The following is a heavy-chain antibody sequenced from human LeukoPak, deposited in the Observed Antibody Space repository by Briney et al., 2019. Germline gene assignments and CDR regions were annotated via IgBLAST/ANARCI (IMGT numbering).Heavy chain of an antibody. CDR1: GGSFSCYY. CDR2: INRSGST. D-gene: IGHD3-22*01. Sequence: SETLSLTSAVYGGSFSCYYWSWIRPPPGKGLEWIGEINRSGSTNYNPSLKSRVTISVDTSKNQFSLKLSSVTAADTAVYYCARGGDSSGYYGRDYWGQGTLVTVSS. CDR3: ARGGDSSGYYGRDY. V-gene: IGHV4-34*01. J-gene: IGHJ4*02.